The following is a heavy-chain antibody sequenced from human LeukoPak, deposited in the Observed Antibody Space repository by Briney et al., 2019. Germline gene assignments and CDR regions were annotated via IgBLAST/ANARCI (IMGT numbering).Heavy chain of an antibody. J-gene: IGHJ6*02. D-gene: IGHD3-9*01. CDR1: GFTFSSYG. Sequence: GGSLRLSCAASGFTFSSYGMHWVRQAPGKGLEWVAVIWYDGSNKYYADSVKGRFTISRDNSKNTLYLQMNSLRAEDTAVYYCAKDPSSTYDILTGPNYYYGMDVWGQGTTVTVSS. CDR3: AKDPSSTYDILTGPNYYYGMDV. CDR2: IWYDGSNK. V-gene: IGHV3-30*02.